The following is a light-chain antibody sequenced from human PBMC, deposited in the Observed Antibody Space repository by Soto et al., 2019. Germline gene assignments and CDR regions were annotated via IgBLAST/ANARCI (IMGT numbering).Light chain of an antibody. V-gene: IGKV1-39*01. CDR1: QSISSY. CDR3: QQSYSTPWT. J-gene: IGKJ1*01. CDR2: AAS. Sequence: DIQMTESPSSLSASVGDRVTITCRASQSISSYLNWYQQKPGKAPKLLIYAASSLQSGVPSRFSGSRSGTDFTLTISSLQPEDFATYYCQQSYSTPWTFGQGTRWIP.